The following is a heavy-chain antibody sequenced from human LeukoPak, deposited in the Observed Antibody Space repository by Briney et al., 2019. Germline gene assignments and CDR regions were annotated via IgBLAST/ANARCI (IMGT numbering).Heavy chain of an antibody. V-gene: IGHV3-20*04. D-gene: IGHD2-2*01. CDR2: ITCNGDKT. CDR3: ARDPFCSSSTGCYFEDWFDP. CDR1: GFKFDDYD. J-gene: IGHJ5*02. Sequence: GGSLRLSCTAPGFKFDDYDMSWVRQVPGKGLEWVSGITCNGDKTGYADSVRGRFAISRDNTKKSLYLQMSSLRAEDTTLYYCARDPFCSSSTGCYFEDWFDPWGPGTLVTVSS.